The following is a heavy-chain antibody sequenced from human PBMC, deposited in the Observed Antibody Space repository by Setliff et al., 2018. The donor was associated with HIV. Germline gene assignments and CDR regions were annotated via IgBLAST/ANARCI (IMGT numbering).Heavy chain of an antibody. J-gene: IGHJ4*02. CDR2: FHYSGST. CDR1: AGSFTSSSYY. Sequence: SETLSLTCNVSAGSFTSSSYYWGWIRQPPGKGLEWIGSFHYSGSTSYNPSLRSRVTISVDTSKNQFSLKLSSVTAADTAVYYCARDQRLSYWGQGTLVTVSS. V-gene: IGHV4-39*07. CDR3: ARDQRLSY.